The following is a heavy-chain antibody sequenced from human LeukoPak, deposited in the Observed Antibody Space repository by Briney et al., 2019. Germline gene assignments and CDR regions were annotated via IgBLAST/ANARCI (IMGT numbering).Heavy chain of an antibody. D-gene: IGHD2-21*01. CDR2: INSSSSYI. CDR3: ARDMVVNAIRTWYFDL. CDR1: GFTLSSYS. Sequence: GGSLRLSCAASGFTLSSYSMNWVRQAPGKGLEWVSSINSSSSYIYYADSVKGRFTISRDNAKNSLYLQMNSLRAEDTAVYYCARDMVVNAIRTWYFDLWGRGTLVTVSS. J-gene: IGHJ2*01. V-gene: IGHV3-21*01.